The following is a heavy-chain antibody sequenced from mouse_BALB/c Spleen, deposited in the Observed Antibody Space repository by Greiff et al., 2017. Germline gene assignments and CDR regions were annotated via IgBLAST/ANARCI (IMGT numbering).Heavy chain of an antibody. D-gene: IGHD2-3*01. V-gene: IGHV1-7*01. J-gene: IGHJ3*01. Sequence: QVHVKQSGAELAKPGASVKMSCKASGYTFTSYWMHWVKQRPGQGLEWIGYINPSTGYTEYNQKFKDKATLTADKSSSTAYMQLSSLTSEDSAVYYCASIYDGYYVSFAYWGQGTLVTVSA. CDR3: ASIYDGYYVSFAY. CDR2: INPSTGYT. CDR1: GYTFTSYW.